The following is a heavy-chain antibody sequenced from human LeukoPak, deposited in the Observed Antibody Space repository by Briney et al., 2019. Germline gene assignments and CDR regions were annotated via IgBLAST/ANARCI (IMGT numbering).Heavy chain of an antibody. CDR3: ARDRGYSGYAYFDY. CDR1: GFTFSSYE. V-gene: IGHV3-48*03. CDR2: ISNSGNAI. Sequence: GGSLRLSCAASGFTFSSYEMNWVRQAPGKGLEWVSYISNSGNAIYYADSVKGRFTISRDNAKNSLYLQMNSLRAEDTAVYYCARDRGYSGYAYFDYWGQGTLVTVSS. D-gene: IGHD5-12*01. J-gene: IGHJ4*02.